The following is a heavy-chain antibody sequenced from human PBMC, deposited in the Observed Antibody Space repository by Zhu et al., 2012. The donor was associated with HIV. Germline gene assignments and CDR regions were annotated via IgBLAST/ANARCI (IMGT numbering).Heavy chain of an antibody. CDR2: IYHSGST. CDR1: GYSISSGYY. CDR3: ARDINKAATIDGPNWFDP. V-gene: IGHV4-38-2*02. Sequence: QVQLQESGPGPVKPSETLSLTCAVSGYSISSGYYWGWIRQPPGKGLEWIGSIYHSGSTYYNPSLKSRVTISVDTSKNQFSLKLSSVTAADTAVYYCARDINKAATIDGPNWFDPWGQGTLVTVSS. J-gene: IGHJ5*02. D-gene: IGHD5-12*01.